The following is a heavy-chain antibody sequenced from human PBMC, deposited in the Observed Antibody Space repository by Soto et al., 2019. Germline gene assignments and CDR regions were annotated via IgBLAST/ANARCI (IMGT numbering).Heavy chain of an antibody. J-gene: IGHJ4*02. CDR1: GDSISRGRSY. V-gene: IGHV4-31*02. CDR2: IYYSGST. Sequence: SETLSLTCPVCGDSISRGRSYWCWIRQHPGKGLEWIGYIYYSGSTYYNPSLKSRVTISVDTSKNQFSLKLSSVTAADTAVYYCARWPQLEPRFDYGGQGTLVTVSS. CDR3: ARWPQLEPRFDY. D-gene: IGHD1-1*01.